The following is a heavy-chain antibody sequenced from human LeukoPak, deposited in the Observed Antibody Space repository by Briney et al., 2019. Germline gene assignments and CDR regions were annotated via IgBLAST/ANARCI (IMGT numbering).Heavy chain of an antibody. Sequence: GGSLRLSCAASRFTFSSYSMNWVRQAPGKGLEWVSYISSSSSTIYYADSVKGRFTISRDNAKNSLYLQMNSLRAEDTAVYYCARDPGLTMVRGVTHFDYWGQGTLVTVSS. D-gene: IGHD3-10*01. CDR2: ISSSSSTI. J-gene: IGHJ4*02. V-gene: IGHV3-48*01. CDR3: ARDPGLTMVRGVTHFDY. CDR1: RFTFSSYS.